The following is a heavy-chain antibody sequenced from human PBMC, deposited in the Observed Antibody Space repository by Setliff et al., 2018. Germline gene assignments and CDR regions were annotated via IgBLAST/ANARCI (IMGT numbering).Heavy chain of an antibody. CDR2: ISSSSSYI. V-gene: IGHV3-21*01. J-gene: IGHJ5*02. CDR3: ARVYLRSNYEFWGGPPNWFDP. D-gene: IGHD3-3*01. Sequence: GGSLRLSCAASGFTFSSYSMNWVRQAPGKGLEWVSSISSSSSYIYYADSVKGRFTISRDNAKNSLYLQMNSLRAEDTAVYYCARVYLRSNYEFWGGPPNWFDPWGQGTLVTVSS. CDR1: GFTFSSYS.